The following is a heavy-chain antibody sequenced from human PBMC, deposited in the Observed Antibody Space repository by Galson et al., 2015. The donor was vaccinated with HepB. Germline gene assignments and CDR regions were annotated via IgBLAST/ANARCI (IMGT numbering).Heavy chain of an antibody. V-gene: IGHV2-70*11. CDR2: IDWDDDK. D-gene: IGHD3-22*01. CDR3: AGLYYDSSGYYPYFDY. CDR1: GFSLSTSGMC. Sequence: PALVKPTQTLTLTCTFSGFSLSTSGMCVSWIRQPPGKALEWLARIDWDDDKYYSTSLKTRLTISKDTSKNQVVLTMTNMDPVDTATYYCAGLYYDSSGYYPYFDYWGQGTLVTVSS. J-gene: IGHJ4*02.